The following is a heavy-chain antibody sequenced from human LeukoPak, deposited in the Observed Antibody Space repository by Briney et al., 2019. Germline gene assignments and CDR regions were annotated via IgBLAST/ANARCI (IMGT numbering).Heavy chain of an antibody. Sequence: GGSLRLSCAASGFTFSSYAMSWVRQAPGKGLEWVSAISGSGGSTYYADSVKGRFTISRDNAKNSLYLQMNSLRAEDTAVYYCARDHCSSTSCIYYYGMDVWGQGTTVTVSS. J-gene: IGHJ6*02. CDR1: GFTFSSYA. CDR3: ARDHCSSTSCIYYYGMDV. V-gene: IGHV3-23*01. D-gene: IGHD2-2*01. CDR2: ISGSGGST.